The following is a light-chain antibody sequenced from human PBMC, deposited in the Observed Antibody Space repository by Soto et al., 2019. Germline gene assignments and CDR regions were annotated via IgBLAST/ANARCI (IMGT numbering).Light chain of an antibody. CDR3: QQYVSWA. V-gene: IGKV3-20*01. CDR2: GTS. Sequence: EIVLTQSPGTLSVSPGERATLSCRASQTISSNYLAWYQQKPGQAPSLLIYGTSSRATGIPDRFSGSGSGTVFTLTSSRLEPEDSAIYYCQQYVSWAFGQGTKVAI. J-gene: IGKJ1*01. CDR1: QTISSNY.